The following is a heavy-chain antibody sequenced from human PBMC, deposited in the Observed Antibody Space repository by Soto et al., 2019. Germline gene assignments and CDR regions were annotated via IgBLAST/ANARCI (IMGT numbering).Heavy chain of an antibody. CDR2: IYHSGTT. V-gene: IGHV4-4*02. CDR3: ARHIAEPRSTVLDY. D-gene: IGHD6-13*01. CDR1: GASISDNY. J-gene: IGHJ4*02. Sequence: QVQLQESGPGLVKPSGTLSLTCAVSGASISDNYWCWVRQPPAKGLEWIGEIYHSGTTHYNTSLWSRVSMSVDKSKNHFSLNLNSVTAADTAVYYCARHIAEPRSTVLDYWGQGILVTVSS.